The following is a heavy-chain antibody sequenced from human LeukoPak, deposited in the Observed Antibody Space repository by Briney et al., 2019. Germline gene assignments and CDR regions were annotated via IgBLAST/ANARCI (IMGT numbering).Heavy chain of an antibody. CDR3: ATGSSYAYLWRSYRFLEGSYYYTDV. V-gene: IGHV3-43D*03. CDR2: ISWDGGST. CDR1: GFTFDDYA. J-gene: IGHJ6*03. D-gene: IGHD3-16*02. Sequence: GGSLRLSCAASGFTFDDYAMHWVRQARGKGLEWVSLISWDGGSTYYADSVKGRFTISRDNSKNSLYLQMNRLRAEDTALSYCATGSSYAYLWRSYRFLEGSYYYTDVWGKGTTVTASS.